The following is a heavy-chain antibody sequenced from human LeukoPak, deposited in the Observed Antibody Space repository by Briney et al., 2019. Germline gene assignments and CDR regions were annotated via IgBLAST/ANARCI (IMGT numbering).Heavy chain of an antibody. CDR3: ARDLVGSIAAAGSEGAFDI. Sequence: GASVKVSCKASGYTFTGYYMHWVRQAPGQGLEWMGWINPNSGGTNYAQKFQGWVTMTRDTSISTAYMELSSLRSEDTAVYYCARDLVGSIAAAGSEGAFDIWGQGTMVTVSS. CDR1: GYTFTGYY. V-gene: IGHV1-2*04. CDR2: INPNSGGT. D-gene: IGHD6-13*01. J-gene: IGHJ3*02.